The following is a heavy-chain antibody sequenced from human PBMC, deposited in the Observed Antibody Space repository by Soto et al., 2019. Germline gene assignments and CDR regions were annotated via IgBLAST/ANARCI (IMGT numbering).Heavy chain of an antibody. CDR3: AGGPGRVATPHGY. Sequence: QVQLQESGPGLAKPSQTLSLTCTVSGGSISSGDYYWSWIRQPPGKGLEWIGYIYYSGSTYYNPSLKSRVTISVDTSKNQFSLKLSSVTAADTAVYYCAGGPGRVATPHGYWGQGTLVTVSS. CDR2: IYYSGST. V-gene: IGHV4-30-4*01. J-gene: IGHJ4*02. D-gene: IGHD5-12*01. CDR1: GGSISSGDYY.